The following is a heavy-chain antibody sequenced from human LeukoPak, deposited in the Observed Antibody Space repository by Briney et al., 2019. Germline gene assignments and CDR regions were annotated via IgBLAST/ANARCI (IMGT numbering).Heavy chain of an antibody. D-gene: IGHD3-22*01. CDR2: INSSSSSI. V-gene: IGHV3-48*01. CDR1: GFAFSGYA. Sequence: QPGGSLRLSCAASGFAFSGYAMNWVRQAPGKGLEWVSYINSSSSSIYSADSVKGRFTTSRDNAKNSLYLQMNSLRAEDTAVYYCAKDRYYDSSGNFDYWGQGTLVTVSS. CDR3: AKDRYYDSSGNFDY. J-gene: IGHJ4*02.